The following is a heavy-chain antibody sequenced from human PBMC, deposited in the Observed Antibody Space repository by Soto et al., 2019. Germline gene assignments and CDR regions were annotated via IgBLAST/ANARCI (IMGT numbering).Heavy chain of an antibody. J-gene: IGHJ4*02. CDR2: FIPILGLA. V-gene: IGHV1-69*02. CDR3: ARPSSQTATTGTFNY. Sequence: QVQLVQSGAEVKKPGSSVIVSCKASGGSFNSHSINWVRQAPGQGLQWVGRFIPILGLANYAPSFQGRVTIAADKSTNPAYMELSSLGSDDTAVYYCARPSSQTATTGTFNYWGQGTPVTVSS. CDR1: GGSFNSHS. D-gene: IGHD1-1*01.